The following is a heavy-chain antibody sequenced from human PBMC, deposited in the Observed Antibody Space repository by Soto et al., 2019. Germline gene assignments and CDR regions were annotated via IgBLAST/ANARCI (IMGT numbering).Heavy chain of an antibody. V-gene: IGHV1-3*01. Sequence: ASVKVSCKASGYTFTSYAMHWGRQAPGQRLEWMGWINAGNGNTKYSQKFQGRVTITRDTSASTAYMELSSLRSEDTAVYYCARGGRITMIVVVRADAFDIWGQGTMVTVSS. CDR3: ARGGRITMIVVVRADAFDI. J-gene: IGHJ3*02. D-gene: IGHD3-22*01. CDR2: INAGNGNT. CDR1: GYTFTSYA.